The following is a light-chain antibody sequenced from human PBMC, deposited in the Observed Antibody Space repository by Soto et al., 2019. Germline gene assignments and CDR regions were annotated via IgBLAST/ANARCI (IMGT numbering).Light chain of an antibody. CDR3: ASCEDTLGAWV. J-gene: IGLJ3*02. V-gene: IGLV1-47*01. CDR1: SSNIESNY. CDR2: RND. Sequence: QSVLTQPPSASGTPGQRVTISCSGSSSNIESNYVYWYQQLPGSAPKLLIYRNDQRPSGVPDRFSGSKSGTSASLAIIGLGSWEVGDYYWASCEDTLGAWVFGGGT.